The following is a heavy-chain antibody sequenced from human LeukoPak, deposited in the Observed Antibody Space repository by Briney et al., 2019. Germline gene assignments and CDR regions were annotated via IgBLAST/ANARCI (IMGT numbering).Heavy chain of an antibody. CDR3: AKDGAATVVTNFDY. CDR1: GFTFSNYW. Sequence: GGSLRLSCAASGFTFSNYWMHWVRQAPGKGLEWVSGISWNSGSIGYADSVKGRFTISRDNAKNSLYLQMNSLRAEDTALYYCAKDGAATVVTNFDYWGQGTLVTVSS. CDR2: ISWNSGSI. D-gene: IGHD4-23*01. J-gene: IGHJ4*02. V-gene: IGHV3-9*01.